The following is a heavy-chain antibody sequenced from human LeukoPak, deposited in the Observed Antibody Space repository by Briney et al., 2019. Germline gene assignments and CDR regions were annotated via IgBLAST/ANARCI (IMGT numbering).Heavy chain of an antibody. CDR3: ASLPRYSSGWYGVY. Sequence: HTGGSLRLSCAASGFTFSNYRMNWVRQATGKGLEWVSYISSSSSTIYYADSVKGRFTISRDNAKNSLYLQMNSLRDEDTAVYYCASLPRYSSGWYGVYWGQGTLVTVSS. J-gene: IGHJ4*02. V-gene: IGHV3-48*02. CDR2: ISSSSSTI. CDR1: GFTFSNYR. D-gene: IGHD6-19*01.